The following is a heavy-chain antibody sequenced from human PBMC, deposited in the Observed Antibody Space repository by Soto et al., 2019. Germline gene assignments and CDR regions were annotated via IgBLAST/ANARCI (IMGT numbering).Heavy chain of an antibody. CDR2: IYSSGNT. J-gene: IGHJ5*02. CDR1: GGTISGYY. D-gene: IGHD3-3*01. CDR3: ARGQRFSDWFDP. Sequence: SETLSLTCSVSGGTISGYYWTWIRQPAGKGLEWIGRIYSSGNTKYNPSLQSRVTMSLDTSNNQFSLRLTSVTAADTAVYYCARGQRFSDWFDPWGQGTLVHRLL. V-gene: IGHV4-4*07.